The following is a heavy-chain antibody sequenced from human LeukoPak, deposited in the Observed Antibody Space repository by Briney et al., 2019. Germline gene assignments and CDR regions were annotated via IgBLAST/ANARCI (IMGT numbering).Heavy chain of an antibody. J-gene: IGHJ4*02. CDR1: GFTFSSYS. CDR2: ISSSSSYI. Sequence: PGGSLRLSCAASGFTFSSYSMNWVRQAPGKGLEWVSSISSSSSYIYYADSVKGRFTISRDNAKNSLYLQMNSLRADDTAVYYCATDLRYCSSTSCYSGSYTCDYWGQGILVTVSS. V-gene: IGHV3-21*01. CDR3: ATDLRYCSSTSCYSGSYTCDY. D-gene: IGHD2-2*02.